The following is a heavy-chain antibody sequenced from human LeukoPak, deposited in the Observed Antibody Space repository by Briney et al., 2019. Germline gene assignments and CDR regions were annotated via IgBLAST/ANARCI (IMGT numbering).Heavy chain of an antibody. CDR2: IYHSGST. CDR3: AHKFAGSYAFDI. CDR1: GGSISSSNW. V-gene: IGHV4-4*02. Sequence: SSGTLSLTCAVSGGSISSSNWWSWVRQPPGKGLEWIGEIYHSGSTNYNPSLKSRVTISVDTSKNQFSLKLGSVTAVDTAVYYCAHKFAGSYAFDIWGQGTMVTVSS. J-gene: IGHJ3*02.